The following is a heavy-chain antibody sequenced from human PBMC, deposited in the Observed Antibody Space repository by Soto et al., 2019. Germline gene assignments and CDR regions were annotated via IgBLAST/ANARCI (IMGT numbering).Heavy chain of an antibody. Sequence: PSETLSLTCSVAGGSIVSDYWSWIRQPPGKGLEWIGYISYSGSTNYNPSLKSRVTISVDTSKNQFSLKLSSVTAADTAVYYCARRYGPGFDYWGQGTLVTVSS. D-gene: IGHD4-17*01. J-gene: IGHJ4*02. CDR1: GGSIVSDY. CDR3: ARRYGPGFDY. CDR2: ISYSGST. V-gene: IGHV4-59*08.